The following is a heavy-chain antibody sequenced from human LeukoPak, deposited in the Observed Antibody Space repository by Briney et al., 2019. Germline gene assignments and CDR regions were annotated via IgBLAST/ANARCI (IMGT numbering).Heavy chain of an antibody. CDR1: GGSISNYY. Sequence: PSETLSLTCTVSGGSISNYYWGWIRRPPGKGLEWIGSIYYSGTTYYNPSLKSRLTMSVDTSKNQFSLKVSSVTAADTAVYYCARQPPPEYSSGWSPIDFWGQGALVTVSS. CDR3: ARQPPPEYSSGWSPIDF. V-gene: IGHV4-39*01. CDR2: IYYSGTT. J-gene: IGHJ4*02. D-gene: IGHD6-19*01.